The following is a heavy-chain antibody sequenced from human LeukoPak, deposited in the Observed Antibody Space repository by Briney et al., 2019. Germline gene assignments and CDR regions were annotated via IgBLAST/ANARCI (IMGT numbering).Heavy chain of an antibody. CDR3: AKVGSSSSGDY. Sequence: GGSLRLSCVVSGFTFNAYAMSWVRQAPGKGLEWVSAISGSGESTYYADSVKGRFTISRDNSKNTLYLQMNTLRPEDTAVYYCAKVGSSSSGDYWGQGTLVTVSS. D-gene: IGHD6-6*01. V-gene: IGHV3-23*01. J-gene: IGHJ4*02. CDR2: ISGSGEST. CDR1: GFTFNAYA.